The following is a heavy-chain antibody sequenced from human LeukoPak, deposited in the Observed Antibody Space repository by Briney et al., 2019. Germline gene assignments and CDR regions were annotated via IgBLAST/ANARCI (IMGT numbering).Heavy chain of an antibody. Sequence: GASVKVSCKASGYTFTSYDINWVRQATGQGLEWVGWMNPNSGNTGYAQKFQGRVTITVNTSITTAYMELSSLRSEDTAVYYCARHDFWSGCWRAFDIWGQGTMVTVSS. CDR3: ARHDFWSGCWRAFDI. CDR2: MNPNSGNT. CDR1: GYTFTSYD. V-gene: IGHV1-8*03. J-gene: IGHJ3*02. D-gene: IGHD3-3*01.